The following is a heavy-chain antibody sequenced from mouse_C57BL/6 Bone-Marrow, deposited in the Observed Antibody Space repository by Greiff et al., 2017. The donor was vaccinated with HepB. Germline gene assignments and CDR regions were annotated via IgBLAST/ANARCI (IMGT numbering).Heavy chain of an antibody. D-gene: IGHD1-1*01. J-gene: IGHJ2*01. CDR2: INPNNGGT. Sequence: VQLQQSGPELVKPGASVKISCKASGYTFTDYYMNWVKQSHGKSLEWIGDINPNNGGTSYNQKFKGKATLTVDKSSSTAYMELRSLTSEDSAVYYCARATTVEVSYYFDYGGQGTTLTVSS. V-gene: IGHV1-26*01. CDR3: ARATTVEVSYYFDY. CDR1: GYTFTDYY.